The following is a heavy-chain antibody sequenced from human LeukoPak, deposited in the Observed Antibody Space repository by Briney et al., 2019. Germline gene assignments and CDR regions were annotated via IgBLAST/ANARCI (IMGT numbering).Heavy chain of an antibody. CDR1: GFTFSDFW. Sequence: GGSLRLSCAASGFTFSDFWMSWVRQAPGKGLEWVANIKKVGSEKYYVDSVEGRFTISRDNAKNSLYLQMGSLRAEDTAVYYCASILWLYYYGRGGAFDIWGQGTMVTVSS. V-gene: IGHV3-7*01. CDR2: IKKVGSEK. J-gene: IGHJ3*02. D-gene: IGHD3-10*02. CDR3: ASILWLYYYGRGGAFDI.